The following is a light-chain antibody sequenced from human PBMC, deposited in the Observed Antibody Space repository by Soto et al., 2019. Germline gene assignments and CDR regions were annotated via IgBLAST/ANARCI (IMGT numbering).Light chain of an antibody. CDR2: GAS. J-gene: IGKJ1*01. Sequence: EIVLTQSPGTLSLSPGERATLSCRASQSVSSSYLARYQQKPGQAPRPLIYGASSSAIGIPDRFSGSGSGRDFSLTISRLEPEDFAVYYCPQYGSSPWTFGQGTKVEIK. CDR1: QSVSSSY. CDR3: PQYGSSPWT. V-gene: IGKV3-20*01.